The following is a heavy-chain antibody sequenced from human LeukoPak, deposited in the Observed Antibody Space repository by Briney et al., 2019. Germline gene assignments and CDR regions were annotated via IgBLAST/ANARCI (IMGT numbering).Heavy chain of an antibody. CDR2: MYSGGSI. CDR3: ARDSGLYYYGSGTMGY. CDR1: GFAVSDHY. J-gene: IGHJ4*02. D-gene: IGHD3-10*01. Sequence: GGSLRLSCAASGFAVSDHYMNWVRQAPGKGLEWVSVMYSGGSIYYADSVKGRFTISRDNAKNSLYLQMNSLRAEDTAVYYCARDSGLYYYGSGTMGYWGQGTLVTVSS. V-gene: IGHV3-53*01.